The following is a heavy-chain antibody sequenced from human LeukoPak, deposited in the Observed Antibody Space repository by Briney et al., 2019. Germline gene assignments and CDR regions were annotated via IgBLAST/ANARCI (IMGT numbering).Heavy chain of an antibody. D-gene: IGHD3-22*01. Sequence: PSETLSLTCAVYGGSFSGYYWSWIRQPPGKGLEWIGYIYYSGSTNYNPSLKSRVTMSTDASKNQFSLKLSSVTAADTAVYYCARDRGGYFAHFDFWGQGTLVTVSS. CDR3: ARDRGGYFAHFDF. CDR2: IYYSGST. J-gene: IGHJ4*02. CDR1: GGSFSGYY. V-gene: IGHV4-59*01.